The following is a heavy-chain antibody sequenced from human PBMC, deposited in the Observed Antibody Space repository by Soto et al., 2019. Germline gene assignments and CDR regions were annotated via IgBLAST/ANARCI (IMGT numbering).Heavy chain of an antibody. Sequence: SETLSLTCTVSGGSISSSSYYWGWIRQPPGKGLEWIGSIYYSGSTYYNPSLKSRVTISVDTSKNQFSLKLSSVTAADTAVYYCAREIGVVVPAPPKGWFDPWGQGTLVTVSS. CDR3: AREIGVVVPAPPKGWFDP. CDR2: IYYSGST. CDR1: GGSISSSSYY. V-gene: IGHV4-39*02. J-gene: IGHJ5*02. D-gene: IGHD2-2*01.